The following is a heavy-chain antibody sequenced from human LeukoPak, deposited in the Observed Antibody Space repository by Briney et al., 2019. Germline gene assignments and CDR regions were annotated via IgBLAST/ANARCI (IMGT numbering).Heavy chain of an antibody. J-gene: IGHJ6*03. V-gene: IGHV4-4*07. D-gene: IGHD6-25*01. CDR1: GGSISSYY. CDR2: IDNSGST. Sequence: SETLSLTCAVSGGSISSYYWSWIRQPAGKGLEWIGRIDNSGSTNYNPSLKSRVTISVDKSKNQFSLKVSSVTAADTAVYYCARVAPSGYYYMDVWGKGTTVTVSS. CDR3: ARVAPSGYYYMDV.